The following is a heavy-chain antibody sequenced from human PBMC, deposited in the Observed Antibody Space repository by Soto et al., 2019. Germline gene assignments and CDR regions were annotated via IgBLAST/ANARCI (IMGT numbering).Heavy chain of an antibody. CDR1: GFTFSSYA. J-gene: IGHJ4*02. D-gene: IGHD6-6*01. Sequence: TVGSLRLSCAASGFTFSSYAMSWVRQAPGKGLEWVSAISGSGGSTYYADSVKGRFTISRDNSKNTLYLQMNSLRAEDTAVYYCAKSSRGYSSSIDYWGQGTLVTVSS. CDR3: AKSSRGYSSSIDY. CDR2: ISGSGGST. V-gene: IGHV3-23*01.